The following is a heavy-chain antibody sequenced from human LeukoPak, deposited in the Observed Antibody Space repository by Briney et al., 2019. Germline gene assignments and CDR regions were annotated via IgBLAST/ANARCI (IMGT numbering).Heavy chain of an antibody. CDR1: GFTFSSYE. J-gene: IGHJ6*03. CDR2: IYYSGST. V-gene: IGHV4-39*07. D-gene: IGHD6-13*01. Sequence: GSLRLSCAASGFTFSSYEMNWVRQAPGKGLEWIGSIYYSGSTYYNPSLKSRVTISVDTSKNQFSLKLSSVTAADTAVHYCARDSSWNYYYYMDVWGKGTTVTVSS. CDR3: ARDSSWNYYYYMDV.